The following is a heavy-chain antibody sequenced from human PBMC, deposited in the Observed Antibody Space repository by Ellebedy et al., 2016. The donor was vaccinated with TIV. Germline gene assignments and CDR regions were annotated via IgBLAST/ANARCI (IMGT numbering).Heavy chain of an antibody. Sequence: GESLKISCAASGFTFSSYSMNWVRQAAGKGLEWVSYISSSRSTIYYADSVKGRFTISRDNAKNSLYLQMNSLRDEDTAVYYCARGGGATAILYYWGQGTLVTVSS. V-gene: IGHV3-48*02. CDR3: ARGGGATAILYY. D-gene: IGHD1-26*01. CDR1: GFTFSSYS. J-gene: IGHJ4*02. CDR2: ISSSRSTI.